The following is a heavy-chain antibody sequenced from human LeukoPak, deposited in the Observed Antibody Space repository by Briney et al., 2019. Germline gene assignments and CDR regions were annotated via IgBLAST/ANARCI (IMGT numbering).Heavy chain of an antibody. J-gene: IGHJ4*02. CDR2: ITSDGGRT. CDR1: GFTFTDYW. V-gene: IGHV3-74*01. CDR3: ARDNWGPDH. D-gene: IGHD7-27*01. Sequence: GGSLTLSCEASGFTFTDYWIHWIRQAPGTGLMWVSHITSDGGRTDYADSVRGRFTMTRDNAGNTVYLQMNSLRVDDTAVYYCARDNWGPDHWGQGTLVTVSS.